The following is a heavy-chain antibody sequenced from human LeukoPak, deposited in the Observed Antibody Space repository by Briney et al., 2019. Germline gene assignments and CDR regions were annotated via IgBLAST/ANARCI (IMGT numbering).Heavy chain of an antibody. CDR1: GYTFTSYA. J-gene: IGHJ5*02. CDR3: ARGEIGGNFDP. D-gene: IGHD4-23*01. V-gene: IGHV1-3*01. Sequence: ASVKVSCKASGYTFTSYATHWVRQAPGQRLEWMGWINAGKGNTKYSQKFQGRVTITRDTSASTAYMELSSLRSEDTAVYYCARGEIGGNFDPWGQGTLVTVSS. CDR2: INAGKGNT.